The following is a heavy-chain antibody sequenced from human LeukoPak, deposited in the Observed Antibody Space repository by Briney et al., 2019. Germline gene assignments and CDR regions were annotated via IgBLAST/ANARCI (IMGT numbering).Heavy chain of an antibody. V-gene: IGHV1-69*05. CDR3: ASGSSSSWSHYYYYYYMDV. D-gene: IGHD6-13*01. Sequence: SVKISCMASGGTFSSYAISWVQQAPGQGLEWMGGIIPIFGTANHAQKFQGRVTITTDESTSTAYMELSSLRSEDTAVYYCASGSSSSWSHYYYYYYMDVWGKGTTVTVSS. CDR2: IIPIFGTA. CDR1: GGTFSSYA. J-gene: IGHJ6*03.